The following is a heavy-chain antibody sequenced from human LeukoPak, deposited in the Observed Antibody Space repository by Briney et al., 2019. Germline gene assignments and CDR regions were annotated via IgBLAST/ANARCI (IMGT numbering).Heavy chain of an antibody. J-gene: IGHJ4*02. CDR2: IYWDDDK. Sequence: SGPTLVQPTQTLTLTFTFSGFSLNTSGVGVGWIRQPPGKALEWLALIYWDDDKRYSPSRKTRLAITNDTSKNQVVLTMTNMDPVDTATYYCAHSRRWLHNPLMGDFDYWGQGTLVTVSS. D-gene: IGHD5-24*01. CDR3: AHSRRWLHNPLMGDFDY. CDR1: GFSLNTSGVG. V-gene: IGHV2-5*02.